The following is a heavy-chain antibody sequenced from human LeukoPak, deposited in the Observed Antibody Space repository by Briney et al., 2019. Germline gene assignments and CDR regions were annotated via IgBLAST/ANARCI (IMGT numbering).Heavy chain of an antibody. CDR2: VSSDGGTK. Sequence: GGSLRLSCTASKFTFSNYGMQWVRQAPGKGLEWVAVVSSDGGTKYYADSVKGRFTISRDNAKNSLYLQMNSLRAEDTALYYCAKDMGFWGYSYGLREDYYYGMDVWGQGTTVTVSS. CDR1: KFTFSNYG. CDR3: AKDMGFWGYSYGLREDYYYGMDV. V-gene: IGHV3-30*18. J-gene: IGHJ6*02. D-gene: IGHD5-18*01.